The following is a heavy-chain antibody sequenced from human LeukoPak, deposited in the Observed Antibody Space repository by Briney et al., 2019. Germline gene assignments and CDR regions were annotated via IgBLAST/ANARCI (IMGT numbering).Heavy chain of an antibody. D-gene: IGHD3-16*02. CDR1: GFTFTSYW. V-gene: IGHV3-7*01. Sequence: GGSLRLSCAASGFTFTSYWMTWVRQAPGKGLEWLTNINEDGSVKHYVDSVRGRFTISRDNSKNTLYLQMNSLRAEDTAVYYCAKTTFGGVIVFDYWGQGTLVTVSS. CDR3: AKTTFGGVIVFDY. CDR2: INEDGSVK. J-gene: IGHJ4*02.